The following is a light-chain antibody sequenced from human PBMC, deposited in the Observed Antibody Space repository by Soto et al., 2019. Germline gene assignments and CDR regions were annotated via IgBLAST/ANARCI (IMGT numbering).Light chain of an antibody. Sequence: DIQMTQSPSSLPASVGDRVTVPCRASQSIRVYLNWYQHKPVTAPKLLIFAASRLQTGVPLRFSGSGSGTNFTLTISNLHPEDFATYSCQQTYRIPLTFGGGTKVDI. J-gene: IGKJ4*01. CDR2: AAS. V-gene: IGKV1-39*01. CDR1: QSIRVY. CDR3: QQTYRIPLT.